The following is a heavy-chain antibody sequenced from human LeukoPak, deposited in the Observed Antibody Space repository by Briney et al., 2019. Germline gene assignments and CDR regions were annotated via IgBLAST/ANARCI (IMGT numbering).Heavy chain of an antibody. CDR2: VNPDGSIR. CDR1: GFTFNDYW. Sequence: GGSLRLSCAASGFTFNDYWMHWVRQAPGKGLVWVSRVNPDGSIRGYADSVKGRFTISRDIAKNTAYLQMSSLRAEDTAVYYCVRDKTTVTTFDYWGQGTLVTVSS. D-gene: IGHD4-17*01. V-gene: IGHV3-74*01. J-gene: IGHJ4*02. CDR3: VRDKTTVTTFDY.